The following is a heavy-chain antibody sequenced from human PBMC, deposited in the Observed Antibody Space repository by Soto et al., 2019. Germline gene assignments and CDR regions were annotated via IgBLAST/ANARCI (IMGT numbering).Heavy chain of an antibody. CDR1: GFTVSSNY. D-gene: IGHD4-17*01. V-gene: IGHV3-66*04. CDR3: ERHGRETGYGDYEAAFDI. J-gene: IGHJ3*02. Sequence: GSLRLSCAASGFTVSSNYMSWVRQAPGKGLEWVSVIYSGGSTYYADSVKGRFTISRDDSKNTLYLQMNSLRAEDTAVYYCERHGRETGYGDYEAAFDIWGQGTMVTVSS. CDR2: IYSGGST.